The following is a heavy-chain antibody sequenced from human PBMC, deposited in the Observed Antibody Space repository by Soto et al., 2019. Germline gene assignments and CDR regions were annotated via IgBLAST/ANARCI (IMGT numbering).Heavy chain of an antibody. J-gene: IGHJ4*02. Sequence: QVQLVESGGGVVQPGRSLRLSCAASGFTFSRYGMHWVRQAPGKGLEWVAVIWYDGSNKYYADSVKGRFTISRDNSKNTLYLQMNSLRAEDTAVYYCARDYDSSGYPIYYFDYWGQGTLVTVSS. CDR2: IWYDGSNK. D-gene: IGHD3-22*01. CDR3: ARDYDSSGYPIYYFDY. V-gene: IGHV3-33*01. CDR1: GFTFSRYG.